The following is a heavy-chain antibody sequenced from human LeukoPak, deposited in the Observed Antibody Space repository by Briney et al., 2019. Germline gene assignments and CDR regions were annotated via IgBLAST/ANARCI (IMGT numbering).Heavy chain of an antibody. J-gene: IGHJ4*02. D-gene: IGHD4/OR15-4a*01. CDR1: GFTVSSNY. CDR3: ARNRDYGQTGYFDY. Sequence: GGSLRLSCAASGFTVSSNYMSWVRQSPRKGLEWLSVIYNGGSTYYADSVKGRFNIYRDHSKNTLYLQLNSLRAEDTAVYYCARNRDYGQTGYFDYWGQGTLVTVSS. V-gene: IGHV3-66*01. CDR2: IYNGGST.